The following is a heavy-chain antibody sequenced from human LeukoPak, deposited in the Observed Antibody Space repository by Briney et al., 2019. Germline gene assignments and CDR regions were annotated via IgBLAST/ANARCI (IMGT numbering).Heavy chain of an antibody. CDR1: GFTFSSYA. V-gene: IGHV3-23*01. CDR3: AKSPKWFGELFFDY. CDR2: ISGSGGST. J-gene: IGHJ4*02. Sequence: QPGGSLRLXCAASGFTFSSYAMNWVRKAPGKGLERVSAISGSGGSTYYADSVKGRFTISRDNSKNTLYLQMNSLRAEDTAVYYCAKSPKWFGELFFDYWGQGTLVTVSS. D-gene: IGHD3-10*01.